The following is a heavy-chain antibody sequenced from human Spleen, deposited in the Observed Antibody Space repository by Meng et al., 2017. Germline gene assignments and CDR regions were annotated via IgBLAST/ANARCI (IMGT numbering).Heavy chain of an antibody. V-gene: IGHV3-23*04. D-gene: IGHD5-12*01. J-gene: IGHJ4*02. CDR3: ANTFGSVVADPKFDY. Sequence: VQLVETGGGLVKPGGSLRLPCAASGFTFSNYAMSWVRQAPGKGLAWVSGIYVSGGSTYYADSVKGRFTISRDNSKNTVYLQMNSLRAEDTAVYYCANTFGSVVADPKFDYWGQGTLVTVSS. CDR2: IYVSGGST. CDR1: GFTFSNYA.